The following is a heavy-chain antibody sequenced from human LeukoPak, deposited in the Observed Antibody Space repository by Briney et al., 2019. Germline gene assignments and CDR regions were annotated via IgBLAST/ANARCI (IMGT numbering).Heavy chain of an antibody. Sequence: PGGSLRLSCAASGFTFDDYGMSWVRQAPGKGLEWVSGINWNGGSTGYADSVKGRFTISRDNAKNSLYLQMNSLRAEDTALYHCARDRSPVAPYDYWGQGTLVTVSS. CDR3: ARDRSPVAPYDY. CDR1: GFTFDDYG. CDR2: INWNGGST. V-gene: IGHV3-20*01. J-gene: IGHJ4*02.